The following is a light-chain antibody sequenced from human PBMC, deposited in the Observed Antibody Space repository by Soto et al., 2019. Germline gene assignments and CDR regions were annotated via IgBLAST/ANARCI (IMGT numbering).Light chain of an antibody. CDR1: SSNIGSNY. J-gene: IGLJ2*01. CDR2: RNK. CDR3: AAWDDSLSGLV. Sequence: QSVLTQPTSASGTPGQRVTISWSGSSSNIGSNYVYCYQQLAGTAPKHLIYRNKQRPSGVPDRFSGSKSGTSASLAISGLRSEDEADYYCAAWDDSLSGLVFGGGTKVTVL. V-gene: IGLV1-47*01.